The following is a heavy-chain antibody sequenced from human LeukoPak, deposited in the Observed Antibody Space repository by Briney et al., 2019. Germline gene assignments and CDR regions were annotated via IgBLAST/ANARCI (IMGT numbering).Heavy chain of an antibody. CDR2: MSPNSGNT. V-gene: IGHV1-8*01. CDR1: GYTLTSYD. D-gene: IGHD4-11*01. J-gene: IGHJ5*02. Sequence: ASVKVSCKASGYTLTSYDINWVRQATGQGLEWMGWMSPNSGNTGYAQKFEDRVTMTRNTSISTAYMELTSLRSEDTAVYYCARRYQVLQMVPVGTVRSGNWFDPWGQGTLVTVSS. CDR3: ARRYQVLQMVPVGTVRSGNWFDP.